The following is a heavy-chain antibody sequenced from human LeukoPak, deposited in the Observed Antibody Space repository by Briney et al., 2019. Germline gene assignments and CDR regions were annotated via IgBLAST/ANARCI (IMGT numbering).Heavy chain of an antibody. Sequence: ASVKVSCKASGYTFTSYAMHWVRQAPGQRLEWMGWINAGNGNTKYSQKFQGKVTMTTDTSTSTAYMELRSLRSDDTAVYYCARKYCSSTSCSFDYWGQGTLVTVSS. V-gene: IGHV1-3*01. CDR1: GYTFTSYA. J-gene: IGHJ4*02. D-gene: IGHD2-2*01. CDR2: INAGNGNT. CDR3: ARKYCSSTSCSFDY.